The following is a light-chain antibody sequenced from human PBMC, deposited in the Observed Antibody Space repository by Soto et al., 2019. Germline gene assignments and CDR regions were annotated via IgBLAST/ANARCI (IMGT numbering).Light chain of an antibody. CDR1: QSVSSSY. Sequence: EIVLTQSPGTLSLSPGERATLSCRASQSVSSSYLAWYQQKPGQAPRLLIYGASSRATGIPDRFSGSGSGTDFTLPITRLEPEDFAAYYCQQYGSSPLTFGGGTKVEIK. V-gene: IGKV3-20*01. J-gene: IGKJ4*01. CDR2: GAS. CDR3: QQYGSSPLT.